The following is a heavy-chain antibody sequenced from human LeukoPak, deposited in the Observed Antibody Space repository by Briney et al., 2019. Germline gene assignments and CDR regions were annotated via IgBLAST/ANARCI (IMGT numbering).Heavy chain of an antibody. CDR3: TRAVGLGPGAHFDQ. D-gene: IGHD1-26*01. CDR2: IPTSGISV. J-gene: IGHJ4*02. V-gene: IGHV3-11*01. Sequence: GGSLRLSCAASGFSFSSYYMSWVRQTPGKALEWISYIPTSGISVQYADSVRGRFTASRDDAKNSLHLQMDSLRVEDTAVYYCTRAVGLGPGAHFDQWGQGALVIVSS. CDR1: GFSFSSYY.